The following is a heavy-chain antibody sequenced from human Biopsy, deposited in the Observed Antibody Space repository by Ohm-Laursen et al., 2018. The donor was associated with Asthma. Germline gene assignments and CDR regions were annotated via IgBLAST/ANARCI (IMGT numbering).Heavy chain of an antibody. D-gene: IGHD3-22*01. V-gene: IGHV3-9*01. CDR2: ISWNSATI. Sequence: SLRLSCAASGFKFDDYTMHWVRHAPGKGLEWVSGISWNSATIGYADSVEGRFTISRDNAKNSVFLHMDSLRPEDTAFYYCAKVRSDWVITESFDYWGQGVLVTVSS. J-gene: IGHJ4*02. CDR3: AKVRSDWVITESFDY. CDR1: GFKFDDYT.